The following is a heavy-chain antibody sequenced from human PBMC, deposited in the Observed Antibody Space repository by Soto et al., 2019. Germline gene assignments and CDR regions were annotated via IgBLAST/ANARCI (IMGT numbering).Heavy chain of an antibody. D-gene: IGHD5-12*01. Sequence: QVQLVQSGAEVKKPGSSVKVSCKASGGTFSSYAISWVRQAPGQGLEWMGGIIPIFGTANYAQKFQGRVTITADESTSTDYMELSSLRSEDTAVYYCASSVANYYYDGMDVWGQGTTVTVSS. J-gene: IGHJ6*02. CDR3: ASSVANYYYDGMDV. CDR2: IIPIFGTA. V-gene: IGHV1-69*12. CDR1: GGTFSSYA.